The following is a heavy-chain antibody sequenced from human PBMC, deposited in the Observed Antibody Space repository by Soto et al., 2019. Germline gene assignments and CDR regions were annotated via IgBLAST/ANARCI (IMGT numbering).Heavy chain of an antibody. CDR2: ITPLYGTK. V-gene: IGHV1-69*12. CDR3: ARVGTLTPFDP. D-gene: IGHD7-27*01. Sequence: QVQLVQSGPEVKEPGSSVKVSCKTSGGTFSSYPLNWVRQAPGQGLEWMGVITPLYGTKNYAQRFRGRVTFAADESTSTVFMELTRATSDDTAVYFCARVGTLTPFDPGGQGTLVTVSS. CDR1: GGTFSSYP. J-gene: IGHJ5*02.